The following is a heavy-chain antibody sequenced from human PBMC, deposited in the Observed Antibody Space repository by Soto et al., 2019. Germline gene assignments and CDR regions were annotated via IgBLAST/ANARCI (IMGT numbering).Heavy chain of an antibody. CDR1: VYTFTSYA. J-gene: IGHJ6*02. CDR2: INAGNGNT. D-gene: IGHD2-15*01. V-gene: IGHV1-3*01. Sequence: ASVKVSCKASVYTFTSYAMHWVRQAPGQRLEWMGWINAGNGNTKYSQKFQGRVTITRDTSASTAYMELSSLRSEDTAVYYCARAQRCSGGSCYFGVSYYYGMDVWGQGTTVTVSS. CDR3: ARAQRCSGGSCYFGVSYYYGMDV.